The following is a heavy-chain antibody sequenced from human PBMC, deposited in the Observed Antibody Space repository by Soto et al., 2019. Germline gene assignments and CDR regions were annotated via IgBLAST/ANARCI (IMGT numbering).Heavy chain of an antibody. CDR3: ATYGSGSYLPSFVDY. J-gene: IGHJ4*02. Sequence: GGSLRLSCAASGFTFSSYAMSWVRQAPGKGLEWVSAISGSGGSTYYADSVKGRFTISRDNSKNTLYLQMNSLRAEDTAVYYCATYGSGSYLPSFVDYWGQGTLVTVSS. D-gene: IGHD3-10*01. CDR2: ISGSGGST. CDR1: GFTFSSYA. V-gene: IGHV3-23*01.